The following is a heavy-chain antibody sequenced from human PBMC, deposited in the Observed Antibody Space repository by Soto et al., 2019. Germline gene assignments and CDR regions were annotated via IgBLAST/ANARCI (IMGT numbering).Heavy chain of an antibody. CDR1: GGSISSGDYY. CDR3: ASLVVTAHNWFDP. D-gene: IGHD2-21*02. CDR2: IYYSGST. Sequence: QVQLQESGPGLVKPSQTLSLTCTVSGGSISSGDYYWSWIRQPPGKGLEWIGYIYYSGSTYYNPSLQRRVTISVDTSKNQFSLKLSSVTAADTAVYYCASLVVTAHNWFDPWGQGTLVTVSS. V-gene: IGHV4-30-4*01. J-gene: IGHJ5*02.